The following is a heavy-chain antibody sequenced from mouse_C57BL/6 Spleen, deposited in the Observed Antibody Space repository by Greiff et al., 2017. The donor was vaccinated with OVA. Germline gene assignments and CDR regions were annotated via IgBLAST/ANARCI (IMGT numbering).Heavy chain of an antibody. CDR1: GYAFSSSW. CDR3: ARESNYVSFDV. J-gene: IGHJ1*03. Sequence: VQLQQSGPELVKPGASVKISCKASGYAFSSSWMNWVKQRPGKGLEWIGRIYPGDGDTNYNGKFKGKATLTADKSSSTAYMQLSSLTSEDSAVYCGARESNYVSFDVWGTGTTVTVAS. D-gene: IGHD2-5*01. V-gene: IGHV1-82*01. CDR2: IYPGDGDT.